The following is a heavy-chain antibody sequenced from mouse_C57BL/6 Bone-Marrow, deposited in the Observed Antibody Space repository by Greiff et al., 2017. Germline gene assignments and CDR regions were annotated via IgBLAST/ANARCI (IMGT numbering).Heavy chain of an antibody. Sequence: VQLQQSGAELARPGASVKLSCKASGYTFTSYGISWVKQRTGQGLEWIGEIYPRSGNTYYTEKFKGKATLTADKSSSTAYMELRSLTSEDSAVYFCARKLIYYYGRPFDYWGQGTTLTVSS. V-gene: IGHV1-81*01. D-gene: IGHD1-1*01. CDR3: ARKLIYYYGRPFDY. CDR1: GYTFTSYG. CDR2: IYPRSGNT. J-gene: IGHJ2*01.